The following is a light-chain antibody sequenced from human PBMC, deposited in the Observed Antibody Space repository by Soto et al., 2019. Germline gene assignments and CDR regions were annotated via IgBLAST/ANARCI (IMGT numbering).Light chain of an antibody. V-gene: IGLV2-14*01. Sequence: QSALTQPASVSGSPGQSITISCTGTSSDIGSNNYVSWFQQRPGKAPTLIIYEVSNRPSGVSNHFSGSKSCNTASLTISGLLPEDEAEYYCSSYTTTTRLFGGGTKLTVL. J-gene: IGLJ3*02. CDR3: SSYTTTTRL. CDR2: EVS. CDR1: SSDIGSNNY.